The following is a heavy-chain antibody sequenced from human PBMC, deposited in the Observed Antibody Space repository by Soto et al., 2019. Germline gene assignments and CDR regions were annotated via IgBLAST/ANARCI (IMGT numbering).Heavy chain of an antibody. J-gene: IGHJ1*01. Sequence: GGSLRLSCAASGFTFSSYEMNWVRQAPGKGLEWVSYISSSGSTIYYADSVKGRFTISRDNAKNSLYLQMNSLRVEDTAVYYCAREPDYSSDEYFQHWGQGTLVTVSS. V-gene: IGHV3-48*03. D-gene: IGHD6-25*01. CDR3: AREPDYSSDEYFQH. CDR2: ISSSGSTI. CDR1: GFTFSSYE.